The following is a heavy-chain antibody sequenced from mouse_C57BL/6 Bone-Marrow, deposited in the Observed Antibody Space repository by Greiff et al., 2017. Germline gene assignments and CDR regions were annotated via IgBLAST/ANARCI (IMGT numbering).Heavy chain of an antibody. J-gene: IGHJ2*01. D-gene: IGHD1-1*01. V-gene: IGHV3-6*01. CDR1: GYSITSGYY. CDR3: ARGGTTVVATDY. CDR2: ISYDGSN. Sequence: ESGPGLVKPSQSLSLTCSVTGYSITSGYYWNWIRQFPGKKLEWMGYISYDGSNNYNPSLKNRISITRDTSKNQFFLKLNSVTTEDTATYYCARGGTTVVATDYWGQGTTLTVSS.